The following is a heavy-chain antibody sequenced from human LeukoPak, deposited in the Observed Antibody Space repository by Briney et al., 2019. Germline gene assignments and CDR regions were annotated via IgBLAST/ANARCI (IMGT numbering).Heavy chain of an antibody. Sequence: GGSLRLSCAASGFTFSSYSMNWVRQAPGKGLEWVSYISSSSSTIYYADSVKGRFTISRDNAKNSLYLQMNSLRDEDTAVYYCAREGHFTVTTSWYCRYYYGMDVWGQRTTVTVSS. D-gene: IGHD4-17*01. CDR1: GFTFSSYS. J-gene: IGHJ6*02. V-gene: IGHV3-48*02. CDR2: ISSSSSTI. CDR3: AREGHFTVTTSWYCRYYYGMDV.